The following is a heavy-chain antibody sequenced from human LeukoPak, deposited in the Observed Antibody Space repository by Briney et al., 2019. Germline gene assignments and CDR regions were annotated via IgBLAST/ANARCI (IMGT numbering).Heavy chain of an antibody. CDR1: GYTFTGYY. J-gene: IGHJ4*02. CDR2: INPNSGGT. Sequence: ASVKVSCKASGYTFTGYYMHWVRQAPGQGLEWMGWINPNSGGTNYAQKFQGRVTMTRDTSISTAYMELRSLRSDDTAVYYCTRDCFYYDSSGYYGSDYWGQGTLVTVSS. V-gene: IGHV1-2*02. D-gene: IGHD3-22*01. CDR3: TRDCFYYDSSGYYGSDY.